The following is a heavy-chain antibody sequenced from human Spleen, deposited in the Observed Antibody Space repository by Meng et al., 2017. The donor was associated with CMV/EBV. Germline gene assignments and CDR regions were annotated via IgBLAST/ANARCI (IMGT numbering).Heavy chain of an antibody. CDR1: GYTFTSYG. J-gene: IGHJ6*02. CDR3: AKYCTGGSCKLEGYYYGMDV. V-gene: IGHV1-18*01. Sequence: ASVKVSCKASGYTFTSYGISWVRQAPGQGLEWMGWISADDGNTNYAQKLQGRVTMTTDTSTNTAYMELRSLRSDDTAVYYCAKYCTGGSCKLEGYYYGMDVWGQGTTVTVSS. CDR2: ISADDGNT. D-gene: IGHD2-15*01.